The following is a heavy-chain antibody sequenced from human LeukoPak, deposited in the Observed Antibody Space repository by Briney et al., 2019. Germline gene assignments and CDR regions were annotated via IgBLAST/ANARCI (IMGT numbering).Heavy chain of an antibody. V-gene: IGHV4-59*01. CDR3: ARGGYYGSGNDFRFDP. D-gene: IGHD3-10*01. J-gene: IGHJ5*02. CDR2: IHYTGST. CDR1: GGSISSYY. Sequence: SETLSLTCTVSGGSISSYYWSWIRQPPGKGLECIGYIHYTGSTNYNPSLRSRVTISVDTSKNQFSLKLSSVTAADTAIYYCARGGYYGSGNDFRFDPWGQGTLVTVSS.